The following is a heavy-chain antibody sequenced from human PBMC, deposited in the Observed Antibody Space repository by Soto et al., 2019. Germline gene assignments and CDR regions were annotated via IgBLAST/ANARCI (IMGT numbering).Heavy chain of an antibody. CDR2: MYFGGSF. V-gene: IGHV4-59*02. CDR3: ARSYYDSTGFAVDP. J-gene: IGHJ5*02. CDR1: GASVSHGY. Sequence: QMQLQASGPGLVKPSETLSLTCNVSGASVSHGYWSWIRQPPGKGLEWIGFMYFGGSFNYNPSLTCRATLSVETSKNQFSMKLTSVTASDTAVYYFARSYYDSTGFAVDPWGQGTLVTVSS. D-gene: IGHD3-22*01.